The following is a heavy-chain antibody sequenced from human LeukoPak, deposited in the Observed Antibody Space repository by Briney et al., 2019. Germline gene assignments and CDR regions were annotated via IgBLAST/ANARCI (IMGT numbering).Heavy chain of an antibody. V-gene: IGHV3-30*04. Sequence: GGSLRLSCAASGFTFSNFAMHWVRQAPGKGLEWVAVISYDGSNKYYADSVKGRFTISRDNSKNTLFLQMNSLRAEDTAVYYCARVAFGGGIVDYWGQGTLVTVSS. J-gene: IGHJ4*02. CDR2: ISYDGSNK. D-gene: IGHD3-16*02. CDR1: GFTFSNFA. CDR3: ARVAFGGGIVDY.